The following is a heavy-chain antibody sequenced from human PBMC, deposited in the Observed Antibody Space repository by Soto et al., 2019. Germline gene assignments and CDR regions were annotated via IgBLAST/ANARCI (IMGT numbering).Heavy chain of an antibody. CDR1: GFTFGSYP. CDR3: AREGRSRPRWVFDY. D-gene: IGHD6-13*01. CDR2: ISTNGDST. V-gene: IGHV3-64*01. Sequence: EVQLVESGGGLVQPGGSLRLSCAASGFTFGSYPMHWVRQAPGKGLEYVSAISTNGDSTFYANTVKGRFTISRDNSKNTLYLQKGSLRAEDLGVQSWAREGRSRPRWVFDYWAQASPVTASS. J-gene: IGHJ4*02.